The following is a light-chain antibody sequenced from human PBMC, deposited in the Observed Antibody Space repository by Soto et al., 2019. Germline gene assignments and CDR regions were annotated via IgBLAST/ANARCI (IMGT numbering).Light chain of an antibody. V-gene: IGLV1-36*01. Sequence: QSVLTQPPSVSEAPRQRVTISCSGSSSNIGNNAVIWYQQLPGKAPKLLIYYDDLLPSGVSDRFSGSKSGTSASLAISGLQSEDEADYYCAAWDVSLNGVVFGGGTKVTVL. CDR3: AAWDVSLNGVV. CDR1: SSNIGNNA. CDR2: YDD. J-gene: IGLJ2*01.